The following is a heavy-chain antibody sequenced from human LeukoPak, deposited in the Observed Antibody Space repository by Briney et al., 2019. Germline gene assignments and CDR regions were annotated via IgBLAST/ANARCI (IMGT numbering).Heavy chain of an antibody. CDR2: IYSGGST. Sequence: PGWSLRLSCATSGFTVSSNYMNWVRQAPGKGLEWVSVIYSGGSTYYADSVKGRFTISRDNSKNTLYFQMSSLRAEDTAVYYCARGLAGTFSFDYWGQGVLVTVSS. J-gene: IGHJ4*02. CDR1: GFTVSSNY. CDR3: ARGLAGTFSFDY. D-gene: IGHD6-13*01. V-gene: IGHV3-66*02.